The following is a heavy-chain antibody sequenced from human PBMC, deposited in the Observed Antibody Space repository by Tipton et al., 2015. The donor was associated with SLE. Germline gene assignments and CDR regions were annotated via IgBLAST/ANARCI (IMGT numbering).Heavy chain of an antibody. J-gene: IGHJ3*02. CDR1: GGSISSGDYY. V-gene: IGHV4-30-4*01. CDR2: IYYGGST. CDR3: ARVDSSGYYEVDAFDI. D-gene: IGHD3-22*01. Sequence: TLSLTCTVSGGSISSGDYYWSWIRQPPGKGLEWIGYIYYGGSTYYNPSLKSRVTISVDTSKNQFSLKLSSVTAADTAVYYCARVDSSGYYEVDAFDIWGQGTMVTVSS.